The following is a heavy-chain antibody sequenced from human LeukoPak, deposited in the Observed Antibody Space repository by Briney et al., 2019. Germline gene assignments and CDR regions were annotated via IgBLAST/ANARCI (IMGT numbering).Heavy chain of an antibody. V-gene: IGHV3-23*01. CDR3: AKGSYDSSGYLYYFDY. CDR1: GFTFSSYA. D-gene: IGHD3-22*01. CDR2: ISGSGGST. J-gene: IGHJ4*02. Sequence: PGGSLRLSCAASGFTFSSYAMIWVCQAPGKGLEWVSAISGSGGSTYYADSVKGRFTISRDNSKNTLYLQMNSLGAEDTAVYYCAKGSYDSSGYLYYFDYWGQGTLVTVSS.